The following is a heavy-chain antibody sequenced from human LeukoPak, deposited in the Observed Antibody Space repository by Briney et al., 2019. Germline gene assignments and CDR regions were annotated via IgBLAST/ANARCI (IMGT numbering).Heavy chain of an antibody. Sequence: GGSLRLSCAASGFTVSSNYMIWVRQAPGKGLEWVSLIHGGGTTYYADSVKGRFTISSDSSKNTVYLEMNSLRAEDTVVYYCARAPNYGDYGGQWGRGTLVTVSS. J-gene: IGHJ4*02. CDR3: ARAPNYGDYGGQ. CDR1: GFTVSSNY. V-gene: IGHV3-53*01. CDR2: IHGGGTT. D-gene: IGHD4-17*01.